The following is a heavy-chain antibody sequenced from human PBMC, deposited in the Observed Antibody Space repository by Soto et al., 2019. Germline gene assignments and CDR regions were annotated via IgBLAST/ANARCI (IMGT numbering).Heavy chain of an antibody. CDR2: ISISGNTI. CDR1: GFMLSDYD. V-gene: IGHV3-48*03. D-gene: IGHD4-17*01. J-gene: IGHJ5*02. CDR3: ARDYPNTVTTNSA. Sequence: GGSLRLSCAVSGFMLSDYDMTWVRQAPGKGLEWVSYISISGNTIYYADSVKGRFTISRDNAKSSLYLQMNSLRAEDTAIYYCARDYPNTVTTNSAWGQGTLVTVSS.